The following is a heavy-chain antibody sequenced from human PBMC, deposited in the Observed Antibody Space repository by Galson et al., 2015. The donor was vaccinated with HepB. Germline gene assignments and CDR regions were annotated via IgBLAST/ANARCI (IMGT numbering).Heavy chain of an antibody. CDR1: GYTFNNYA. D-gene: IGHD3-10*01. Sequence: SVKVSCKGSGYTFNNYAINWVRQAPGQELEWMGWINTTTGNPTYAQGFTGRFVFSLDTSVSTAYLQINSLKAEDTAVYYCARSPYYASGRNNNVWFDRWGQGTLVTVSS. J-gene: IGHJ5*02. CDR3: ARSPYYASGRNNNVWFDR. V-gene: IGHV7-4-1*02. CDR2: INTTTGNP.